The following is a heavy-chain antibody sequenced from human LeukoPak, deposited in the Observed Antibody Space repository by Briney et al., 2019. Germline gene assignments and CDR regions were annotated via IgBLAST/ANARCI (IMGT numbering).Heavy chain of an antibody. D-gene: IGHD6-19*01. CDR2: IYTSGST. Sequence: SQTLSLTCTVSGGSISSGSYYWSWIRQPAGKGLEWIGRIYTSGSTNYNPSLKSRVTISVDTSKNQFSLKLSSVTAADTAVYYCARALSRAAVAAPDYWGQGTLVTVSP. CDR1: GGSISSGSYY. CDR3: ARALSRAAVAAPDY. V-gene: IGHV4-61*02. J-gene: IGHJ4*02.